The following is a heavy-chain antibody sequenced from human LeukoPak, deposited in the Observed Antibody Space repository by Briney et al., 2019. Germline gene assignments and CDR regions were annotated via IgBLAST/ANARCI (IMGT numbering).Heavy chain of an antibody. J-gene: IGHJ4*02. CDR3: VGGDY. Sequence: GGSLRLSCAASGFTFSNYWMSWVRQAPGKGLEWVANIKQDRSEKYYVDSVKGRFTISRDNTKNSLYLQMNSLRAEDTAVYYCVGGDYWGQGTLVTVSS. CDR1: GFTFSNYW. CDR2: IKQDRSEK. V-gene: IGHV3-7*01.